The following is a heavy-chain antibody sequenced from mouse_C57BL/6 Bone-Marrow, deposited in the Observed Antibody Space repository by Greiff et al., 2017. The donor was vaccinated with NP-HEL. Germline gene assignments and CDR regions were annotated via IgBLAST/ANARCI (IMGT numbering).Heavy chain of an antibody. V-gene: IGHV5-2*01. D-gene: IGHD1-1*01. CDR2: INSDGGST. CDR3: ARRGITTVVDWYFDV. CDR1: EYEFPSHD. Sequence: EVKLQESGGGLVQPGESLKLSCESNEYEFPSHDMSWVRKTPEKRLELVAAINSDGGSTYYPDTMERRFIISRDNTKKTLYLQMSSLRSEDIALYYCARRGITTVVDWYFDVWGTGTTVTVSS. J-gene: IGHJ1*03.